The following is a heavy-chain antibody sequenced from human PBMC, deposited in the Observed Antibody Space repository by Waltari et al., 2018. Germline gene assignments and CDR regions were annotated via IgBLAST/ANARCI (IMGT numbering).Heavy chain of an antibody. CDR3: ATAVGGNMEFDS. J-gene: IGHJ4*01. CDR1: AYTFSPYG. Sequence: QLHLVQSGAEVKTPGASVKVSCKASAYTFSPYGLTWVRQAPGQGLEWLGWISAHDGNTNYAPSLQDRVTLTTDTSTYTAYMELNSLRPDDTAVYYCATAVGGNMEFDSWGHGSLVTVSS. V-gene: IGHV1-18*01. D-gene: IGHD6-19*01. CDR2: ISAHDGNT.